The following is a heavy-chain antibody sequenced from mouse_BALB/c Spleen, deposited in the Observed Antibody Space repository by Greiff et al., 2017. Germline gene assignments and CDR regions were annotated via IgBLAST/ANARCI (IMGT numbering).Heavy chain of an antibody. CDR1: GYTFTSYY. D-gene: IGHD1-1*01. Sequence: VQLQQPGAELVKPGASVKLSCKASGYTFTSYYMYWVKQRPGQGLERIGGINPSNGGTNFNEKFKSKATLTVDKSSSTAYMQLSSLTSEDSAVYYCTRGGYGSSYWYFDVWGAGTTVTVSS. CDR3: TRGGYGSSYWYFDV. V-gene: IGHV1S81*02. CDR2: INPSNGGT. J-gene: IGHJ1*01.